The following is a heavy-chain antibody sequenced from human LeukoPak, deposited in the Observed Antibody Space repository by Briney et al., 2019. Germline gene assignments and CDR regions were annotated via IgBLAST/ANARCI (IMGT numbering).Heavy chain of an antibody. Sequence: GESLKISFKGSGYRFTIYWIGWVRQMPGKGLEWMGIIYPGDSDTRYSPSFQGQVTISADKSISTAYLQWSSLKASDTAMYYCARLRPQDAFDIWGQGTMVTVSS. V-gene: IGHV5-51*01. CDR3: ARLRPQDAFDI. J-gene: IGHJ3*02. CDR2: IYPGDSDT. CDR1: GYRFTIYW.